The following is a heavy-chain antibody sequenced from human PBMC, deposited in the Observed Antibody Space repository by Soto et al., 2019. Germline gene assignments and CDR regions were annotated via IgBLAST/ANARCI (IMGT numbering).Heavy chain of an antibody. CDR3: VREKSMVRGVRWDDAAFDV. J-gene: IGHJ3*01. CDR1: GFMFNNYG. V-gene: IGHV3-33*01. CDR2: IWYDGTKK. Sequence: QVQLVESGGGVVQPGRSLRLSCAASGFMFNNYGMHWVRQAPGKGLEWVAVIWYDGTKKYYADSVKGRCTISRDNSKNTRYVQMNSMRAEDTAVYYCVREKSMVRGVRWDDAAFDVWGQGTMVNVSS. D-gene: IGHD3-10*01.